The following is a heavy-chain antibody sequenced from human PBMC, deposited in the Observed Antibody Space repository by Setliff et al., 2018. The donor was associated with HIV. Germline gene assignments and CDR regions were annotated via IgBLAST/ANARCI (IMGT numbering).Heavy chain of an antibody. CDR3: AKYIPGPAINSGRIKNWFDP. D-gene: IGHD6-19*01. CDR1: GYTFTSYD. Sequence: GASVKVSCKASGYTFTSYDINWVRQATGQGLEWMGWMNPNSGNTGYAQKIQGRVTITRNTSISTAYMELSSLRSEDTAVYYCAKYIPGPAINSGRIKNWFDPWGEGTLVTVSS. CDR2: MNPNSGNT. J-gene: IGHJ5*02. V-gene: IGHV1-8*03.